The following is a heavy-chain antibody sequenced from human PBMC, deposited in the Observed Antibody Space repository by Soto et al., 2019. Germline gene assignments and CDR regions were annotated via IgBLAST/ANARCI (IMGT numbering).Heavy chain of an antibody. D-gene: IGHD3-10*01. CDR1: GFTFSSYQ. V-gene: IGHV3-7*01. Sequence: PGGSLRLSCAASGFTFSSYQMNWVRQAPGKGLEWVANMKQDGSEKYYVDSVKGRFTISRDNAKNSLYLQMNSLRAEDTAVYYCARVAPYYYGSGSYYFDYWGQGTLVTVS. CDR3: ARVAPYYYGSGSYYFDY. J-gene: IGHJ4*02. CDR2: MKQDGSEK.